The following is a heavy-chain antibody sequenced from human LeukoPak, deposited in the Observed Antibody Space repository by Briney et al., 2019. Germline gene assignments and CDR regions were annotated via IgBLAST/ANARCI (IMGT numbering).Heavy chain of an antibody. D-gene: IGHD3-10*01. Sequence: SETLSLTCTVSGGSIRSYYWGWIRQPPGKGLEWIGYIYYSGSTNYNPSLKSRVTISVDTSKNQFSLRLSSVTAADTAVYYCARSFGSGSYARYYFDYWGQGTLVTVSS. CDR2: IYYSGST. J-gene: IGHJ4*02. V-gene: IGHV4-59*01. CDR1: GGSIRSYY. CDR3: ARSFGSGSYARYYFDY.